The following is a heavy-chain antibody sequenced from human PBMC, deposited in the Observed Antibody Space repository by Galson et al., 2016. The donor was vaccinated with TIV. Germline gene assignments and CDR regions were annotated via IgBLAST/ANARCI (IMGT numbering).Heavy chain of an antibody. Sequence: SVKVSCKASGYSFTGYFMHWVRQAPGQGLEWMGWINPKTGATTYAQEFQGRITMTRDTSASTVYMDLNRLQSDDTAVCYCARSDSYYKYALDVWGQGTTVTVSS. CDR1: GYSFTGYF. D-gene: IGHD3-10*01. CDR3: ARSDSYYKYALDV. V-gene: IGHV1-2*02. J-gene: IGHJ3*01. CDR2: INPKTGAT.